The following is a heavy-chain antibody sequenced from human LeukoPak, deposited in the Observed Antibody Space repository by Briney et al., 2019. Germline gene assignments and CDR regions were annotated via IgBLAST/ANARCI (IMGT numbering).Heavy chain of an antibody. CDR3: ARGPSLGYCSSTSCYVNY. Sequence: GASVKVSCKASGYTFTSYGISWVRQAPGQGLEWMGWISAYNGNTNYAQKLQGRVTMTTDTSTSTAYMELSSLRSEDTAVYYCARGPSLGYCSSTSCYVNYWGQGTLVTVSS. CDR1: GYTFTSYG. D-gene: IGHD2-2*01. V-gene: IGHV1-18*01. CDR2: ISAYNGNT. J-gene: IGHJ4*02.